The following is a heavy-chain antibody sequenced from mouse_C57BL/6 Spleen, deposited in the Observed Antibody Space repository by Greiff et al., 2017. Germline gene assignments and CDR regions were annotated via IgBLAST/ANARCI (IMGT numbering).Heavy chain of an antibody. CDR2: IDPSDSYT. V-gene: IGHV1-69*01. D-gene: IGHD1-1*01. CDR1: GYTFTSYW. Sequence: VQLQQPGAELVMPGASVKLSCKASGYTFTSYWMHWVQQRPGQGLEWIGEIDPSDSYTNYNQKFKGKSTLTVDKSSSTAYMQLSSLTSEDSAVYYCAREGTTVPWFAYWGQGTLVTVSA. CDR3: AREGTTVPWFAY. J-gene: IGHJ3*01.